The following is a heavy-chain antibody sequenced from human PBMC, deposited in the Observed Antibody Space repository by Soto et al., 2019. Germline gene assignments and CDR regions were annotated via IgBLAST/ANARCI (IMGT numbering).Heavy chain of an antibody. CDR1: GFSFNNYD. D-gene: IGHD4-17*01. V-gene: IGHV3-13*01. CDR3: ARGTTVTQGSYWYLDL. CDR2: IGFAGDT. J-gene: IGHJ2*01. Sequence: EANLVESGGGLVQPGGSLRLSCAASGFSFNNYDMHWVRQATRKSLEWVATIGFAGDTYYPRSVKGRFTISRKNAINPLNLQMGGLSAEDSAVYYCARGTTVTQGSYWYLDLWGSGTLVTVSS.